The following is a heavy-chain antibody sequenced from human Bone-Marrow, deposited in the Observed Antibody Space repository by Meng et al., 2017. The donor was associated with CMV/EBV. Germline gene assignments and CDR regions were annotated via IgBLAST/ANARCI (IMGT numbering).Heavy chain of an antibody. CDR2: INPSGGST. CDR3: AQGTPSHYFDY. CDR1: GYTFTSYY. J-gene: IGHJ4*02. V-gene: IGHV1-46*01. Sequence: ASVKVSCKASGYTFTSYYMHWVRQAPGQGLEWMGIINPSGGSTSYAQKFQGRVTMTRDTSISTAYMELSRLRSDDTAVYYCAQGTPSHYFDYWGQGTRVTVSS.